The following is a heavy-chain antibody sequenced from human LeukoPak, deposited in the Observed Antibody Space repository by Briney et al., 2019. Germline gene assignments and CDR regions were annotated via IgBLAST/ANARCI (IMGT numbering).Heavy chain of an antibody. D-gene: IGHD3-22*01. Sequence: GGSLRLSCAASGFTVSTNYMSWVRQAPGKGLELVSLIYSGGITQYADSVKGRFTISRDNSKNTLYIQMTSLRAEDTAVYHCARDGYYDSSGYRKHDGFDIWGQGTLVTVSS. CDR2: IYSGGIT. J-gene: IGHJ3*02. CDR1: GFTVSTNY. CDR3: ARDGYYDSSGYRKHDGFDI. V-gene: IGHV3-66*01.